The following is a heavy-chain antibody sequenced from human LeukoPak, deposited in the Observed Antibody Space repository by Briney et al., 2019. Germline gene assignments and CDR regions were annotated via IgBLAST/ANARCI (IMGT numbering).Heavy chain of an antibody. V-gene: IGHV3-74*01. D-gene: IGHD3/OR15-3a*01. CDR1: GFTFSSYW. CDR2: INSDGSST. Sequence: GGSLRLSSAASGFTFSSYWMHWVRQAPGKGLVWVSRINSDGSSTSYADSVKGLFAISRDNAKNTLYLQMNSLRAEDTAVYYCARVDVPYYFDSCGQGALFTVSS. CDR3: ARVDVPYYFDS. J-gene: IGHJ4*02.